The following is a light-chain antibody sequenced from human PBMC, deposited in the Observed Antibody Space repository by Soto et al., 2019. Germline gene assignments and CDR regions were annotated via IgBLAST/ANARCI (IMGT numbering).Light chain of an antibody. J-gene: IGKJ5*01. CDR2: GAS. Sequence: EIVMTQSPATLSVSPGERATLSCRASQSVSSNLAWYQQKPGQAPRLLIYGASNRATGIPARFSGSGSGTEFTLTISRLQSEDFAVYYCQKRSNWPSITFGQGTRLEIK. CDR3: QKRSNWPSIT. CDR1: QSVSSN. V-gene: IGKV3-15*01.